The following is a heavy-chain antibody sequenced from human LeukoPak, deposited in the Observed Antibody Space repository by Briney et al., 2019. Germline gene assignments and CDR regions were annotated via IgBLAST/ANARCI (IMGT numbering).Heavy chain of an antibody. CDR3: ATTDYYDSSAFDY. CDR1: GGTFSSYA. V-gene: IGHV1-69*13. CDR2: IIPIFGTA. Sequence: GASVKVSCKASGGTFSSYAISWVRQAPGQGLEWMGGIIPIFGTANYAQKFQGRVTITADESTSTAYMELSSLRSEDTAVYYCATTDYYDSSAFDYWAREPWSPSPQ. D-gene: IGHD3-22*01. J-gene: IGHJ4*02.